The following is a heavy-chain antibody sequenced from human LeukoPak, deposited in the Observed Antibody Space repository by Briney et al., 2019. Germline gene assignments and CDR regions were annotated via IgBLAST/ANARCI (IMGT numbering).Heavy chain of an antibody. CDR2: IRYSGST. D-gene: IGHD2-8*02. V-gene: IGHV4-59*01. Sequence: SETLSLTSTHSRGSISGYKWRWSSQPPGKGLELIGYIRYSGSTNYNPSLKSRVTISVDRSKNQFSLRLNTVTAADTAVYYCARVTRGSDFAGYCDYWGRGTLVTVSS. CDR1: RGSISGYK. CDR3: ARVTRGSDFAGYCDY. J-gene: IGHJ4*02.